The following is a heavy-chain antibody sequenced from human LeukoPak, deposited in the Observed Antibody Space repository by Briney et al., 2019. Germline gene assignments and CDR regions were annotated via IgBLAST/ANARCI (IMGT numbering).Heavy chain of an antibody. J-gene: IGHJ4*02. D-gene: IGHD3-3*01. V-gene: IGHV1-69*13. CDR1: GGTFSSYA. Sequence: SVKVSCKASGGTFSSYAISWVRQAPGQGLEWMGGIIPIFGTANYAQKFQGRVTITADESTSTAYMELSSLRSEDTAVYYCARVAQGTNRYYDFWSGSDTYYFDYWGQGTLVTVSS. CDR2: IIPIFGTA. CDR3: ARVAQGTNRYYDFWSGSDTYYFDY.